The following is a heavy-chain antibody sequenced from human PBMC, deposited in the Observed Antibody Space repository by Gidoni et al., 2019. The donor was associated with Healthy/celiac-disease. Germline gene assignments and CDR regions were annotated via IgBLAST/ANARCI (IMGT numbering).Heavy chain of an antibody. CDR3: AKELRTYGDYYFDY. Sequence: QVQLVESGGGVVQPGRSLRLSCAASGFTFSSYGMHWVRQAPGKGLEWVAVISYDGSNKYYADSVKGRFTISRDNSKNTLYLQMNSLRAEDTAVYYCAKELRTYGDYYFDYWGQGTLVTVSS. V-gene: IGHV3-30*18. CDR2: ISYDGSNK. D-gene: IGHD4-17*01. J-gene: IGHJ4*02. CDR1: GFTFSSYG.